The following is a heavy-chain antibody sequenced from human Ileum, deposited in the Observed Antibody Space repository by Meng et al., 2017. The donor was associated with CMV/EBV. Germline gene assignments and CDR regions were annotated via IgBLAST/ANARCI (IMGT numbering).Heavy chain of an antibody. V-gene: IGHV2-5*02. CDR2: IYRGDDK. CDR1: GFSPSTSGEG. Sequence: LQEPCPTLAKPPQTLTLTCSFSGFSPSTSGEGVGWIRQPPGKALEWLALIYRGDDKRYSPSLNSRLTIAKDTSKNEVVLTLTNMGPIDTGTYYCAHFVGGYYPSRPDYWGQGTLVTVSS. D-gene: IGHD1-26*01. J-gene: IGHJ4*02. CDR3: AHFVGGYYPSRPDY.